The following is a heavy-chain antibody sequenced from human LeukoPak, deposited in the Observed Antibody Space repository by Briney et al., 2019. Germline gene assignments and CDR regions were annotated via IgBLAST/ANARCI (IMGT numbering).Heavy chain of an antibody. J-gene: IGHJ6*04. CDR1: GFTFSSYG. CDR3: AKYYYGSGDV. Sequence: GGSLRLSCAASGFTFSSYGMHWVRQAPGTGLERVAVISYDGSNKYYADSVKGRLTISRDNSKNTLYLQMNSLRAEDTAVYYCAKYYYGSGDVWGKGTTVTVYS. V-gene: IGHV3-30*04. CDR2: ISYDGSNK. D-gene: IGHD3-10*01.